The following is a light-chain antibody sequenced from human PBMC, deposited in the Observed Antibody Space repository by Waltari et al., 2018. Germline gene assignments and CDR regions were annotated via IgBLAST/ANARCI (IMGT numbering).Light chain of an antibody. CDR2: EVS. CDR1: SSDVGNYNL. J-gene: IGLJ1*01. CDR3: CSYAGHSTYV. V-gene: IGLV2-23*02. Sequence: QSALTQPASVSGSPGQSITISCTGTSSDVGNYNLVSWYQQHPGNAPKLMIYEVSQRPSGVSSRFAGSKSGNTASLTISGLQPEDETDYYCCSYAGHSTYVFGTGTKVTVL.